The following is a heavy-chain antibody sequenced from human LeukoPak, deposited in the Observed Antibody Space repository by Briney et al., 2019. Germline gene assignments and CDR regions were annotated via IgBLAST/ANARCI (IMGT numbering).Heavy chain of an antibody. D-gene: IGHD5-24*01. CDR1: GFRFNDHG. Sequence: GGSLRLSCAASGFRFNDHGMSWVRQVPGKGLEWVSGINWNGGSTGYGDSVKGRFTISRDNAKNSLYLQMNSLRAEDTALYYCAGGDGNGWYFDYWGQGILVTVSS. V-gene: IGHV3-20*04. CDR3: AGGDGNGWYFDY. CDR2: INWNGGST. J-gene: IGHJ4*02.